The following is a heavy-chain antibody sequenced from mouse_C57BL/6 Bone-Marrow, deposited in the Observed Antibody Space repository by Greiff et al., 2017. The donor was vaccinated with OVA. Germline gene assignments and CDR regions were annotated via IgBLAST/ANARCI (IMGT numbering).Heavy chain of an antibody. CDR3: ARNWFAY. CDR1: GYTFTSYG. CDR2: IYPRSGNT. V-gene: IGHV1-81*01. J-gene: IGHJ3*01. Sequence: QVQLKQSGAELARPGASVKLSFKASGYTFTSYGISWVKQRTGQGLAWIGAIYPRSGNTYYNEKFKGKATLTADKSSSTAYMELRSLTTEDAAVYFCARNWFAYWGQGTLVTVSA.